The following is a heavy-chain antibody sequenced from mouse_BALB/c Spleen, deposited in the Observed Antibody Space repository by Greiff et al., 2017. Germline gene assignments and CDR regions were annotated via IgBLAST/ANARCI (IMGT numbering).Heavy chain of an antibody. D-gene: IGHD2-12*01. CDR3: ARGGRRDYFDY. V-gene: IGHV1-4*01. CDR1: GYTFTSYT. Sequence: QVQLKQSGAELARPGASVKMSCKASGYTFTSYTMHWVKQRPGQGLEWIGYINPSSGYTNYNQKFKDKATLTADKSSSTAYMQLSSLTSEDSAVYYCARGGRRDYFDYWGQGTTLTVSS. CDR2: INPSSGYT. J-gene: IGHJ2*01.